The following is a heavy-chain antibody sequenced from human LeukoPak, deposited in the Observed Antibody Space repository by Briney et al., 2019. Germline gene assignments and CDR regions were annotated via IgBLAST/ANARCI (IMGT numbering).Heavy chain of an antibody. D-gene: IGHD1-26*01. Sequence: PGGSLRLSCAASGFTFSSYWMHWVRQAPGKGLVWVSRINSDGRSTSHADSVKGRFTISRDNAKNTLYLQMNSLRAEDTAMYYCAKNSGSTALWGQGTLVTVSS. V-gene: IGHV3-74*01. J-gene: IGHJ4*02. CDR2: INSDGRST. CDR3: AKNSGSTAL. CDR1: GFTFSSYW.